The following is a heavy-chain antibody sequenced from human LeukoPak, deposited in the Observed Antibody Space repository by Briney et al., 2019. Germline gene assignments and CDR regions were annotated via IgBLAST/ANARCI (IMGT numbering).Heavy chain of an antibody. Sequence: PGRSLRLSCAASGFSFRNAGLHWVRQTPGKGLEWVAFISHDGRKKDYADAVRGRFTISRDTSRNIFLLQMNSLRPDDTAVYFCAREDVDGDGLDSWGQGALVTVSS. D-gene: IGHD2-21*02. CDR1: GFSFRNAG. J-gene: IGHJ4*02. CDR3: AREDVDGDGLDS. CDR2: ISHDGRKK. V-gene: IGHV3-30*03.